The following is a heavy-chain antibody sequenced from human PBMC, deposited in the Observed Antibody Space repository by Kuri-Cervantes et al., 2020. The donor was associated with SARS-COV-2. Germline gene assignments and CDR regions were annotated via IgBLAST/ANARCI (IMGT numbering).Heavy chain of an antibody. D-gene: IGHD2-2*01. CDR2: INSDGSST. CDR1: GFTFSSYW. V-gene: IGHV3-74*01. Sequence: GESLKISCAASGFTFSSYWMHWARQAPGKGLVWVSRINSDGSSTSYADSVKGRFTISRDNAKNTLYLQMNSLRAEDTAVYYCARDRWVAGYCSSTSCYFMDVWGKGTTVTVSS. CDR3: ARDRWVAGYCSSTSCYFMDV. J-gene: IGHJ6*03.